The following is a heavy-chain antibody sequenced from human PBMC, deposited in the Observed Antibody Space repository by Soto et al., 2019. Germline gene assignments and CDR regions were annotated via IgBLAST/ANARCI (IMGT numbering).Heavy chain of an antibody. CDR1: GLTFSTYS. V-gene: IGHV3-48*02. Sequence: EVQLVESGGGLVQPGGSLRLSCAASGLTFSTYSMNWVRQAPGKGLEWVSYISSSSSAIYYADSVRGRFTISRDNAKNSLYLQMNSLRDEDTAVYYCASYILTGYYRVDYWGQGTLVTVSS. CDR2: ISSSSSAI. CDR3: ASYILTGYYRVDY. J-gene: IGHJ4*02. D-gene: IGHD3-9*01.